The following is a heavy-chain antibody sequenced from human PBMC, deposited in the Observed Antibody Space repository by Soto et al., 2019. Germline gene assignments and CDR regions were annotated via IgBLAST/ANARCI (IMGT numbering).Heavy chain of an antibody. CDR3: ARGAYCNSTTCYGYGLDV. J-gene: IGHJ6*02. CDR2: MSYDGTNK. D-gene: IGHD2-2*01. CDR1: GCPLHSYA. Sequence: HVQLVESGGGVVQPGSSLRLSCAASGCPLHSYAMHWVRQAPGKGLEWVAVMSYDGTNKYYADSVKGRFTMSRDSPKNTLNLEMNSLRAEDTAVYYCARGAYCNSTTCYGYGLDVWGQGTTVTVS. V-gene: IGHV3-30-3*01.